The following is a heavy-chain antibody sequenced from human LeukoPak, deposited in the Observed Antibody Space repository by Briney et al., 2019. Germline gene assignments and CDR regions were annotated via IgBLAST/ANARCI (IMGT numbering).Heavy chain of an antibody. CDR3: ARGGYCSSTSCYALYYFDY. J-gene: IGHJ4*02. Sequence: SVKVSCKASGGTFSSYAISWVRQAPGQGLEWMGGIIPIFGTANYAQKFQGRVTITADESTSTAYMELSSLRSEDTAVYYCARGGYCSSTSCYALYYFDYWGQGTLVTVSS. CDR2: IIPIFGTA. CDR1: GGTFSSYA. D-gene: IGHD2-2*01. V-gene: IGHV1-69*13.